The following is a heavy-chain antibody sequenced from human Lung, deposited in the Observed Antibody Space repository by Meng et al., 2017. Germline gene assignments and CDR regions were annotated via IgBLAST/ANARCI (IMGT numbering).Heavy chain of an antibody. CDR2: IVSDGGIT. CDR1: GFNFCDYI. J-gene: IGHJ4*02. D-gene: IGHD3-3*01. CDR3: ARDLAWVLFDY. Sequence: VQVVESGGGLGQPGGSLRLSCGASGFNFCDYIMHWVRQSPGKGLEWISRIVSDGGITTYADSVKGRFTVSRDNAKNTLYLQMNSLGADDTAVYYCARDLAWVLFDYWGQGALVTVSS. V-gene: IGHV3-74*01.